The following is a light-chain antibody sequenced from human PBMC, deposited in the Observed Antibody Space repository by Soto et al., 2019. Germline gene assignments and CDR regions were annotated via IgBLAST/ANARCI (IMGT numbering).Light chain of an antibody. J-gene: IGLJ3*02. CDR2: EGS. Sequence: QSALTQPASVSGSPGQSITISCTGTSSDVGSYNLVSWYQQYPGKAPKLMIYEGSKRPSGVSNRFSGSKSGNTASLTISGLQAEDEADYYCCSYAGTLWVFSGGTKLTVL. CDR1: SSDVGSYNL. V-gene: IGLV2-23*01. CDR3: CSYAGTLWV.